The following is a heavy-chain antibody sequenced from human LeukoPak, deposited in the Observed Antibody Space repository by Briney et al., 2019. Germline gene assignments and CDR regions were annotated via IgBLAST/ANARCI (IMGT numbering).Heavy chain of an antibody. CDR2: ISGGGGGT. CDR3: AKRGVEIRGLLVIGYHKETSYFDH. Sequence: GGPLRLSYVVSEITLSNYGMSWVRQAPGKGLEWVSGISGGGGGTNYADSVKGRFTISRDNSRNTMYLQMNSLRAEDTAVYFCAKRGVEIRGLLVIGYHKETSYFDHWGQGVLVTVSS. V-gene: IGHV3-23*01. J-gene: IGHJ4*02. D-gene: IGHD3-10*01. CDR1: EITLSNYG.